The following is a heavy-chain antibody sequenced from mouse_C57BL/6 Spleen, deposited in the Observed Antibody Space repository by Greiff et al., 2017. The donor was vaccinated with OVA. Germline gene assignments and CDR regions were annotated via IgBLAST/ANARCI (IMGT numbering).Heavy chain of an antibody. CDR1: GFNIKDYY. CDR2: IDPEDGET. D-gene: IGHD3-2*02. Sequence: VHVKQSGAELVKPGASVKLSCTASGFNIKDYYMHWVKQRTEQGLEWIGRIDPEDGETKYAPKFQGKATITADTSSNTAYLQLSSLTSEDTAVDYCASYSSGYLAWFAYWGQGTLVTVSA. CDR3: ASYSSGYLAWFAY. J-gene: IGHJ3*01. V-gene: IGHV14-2*01.